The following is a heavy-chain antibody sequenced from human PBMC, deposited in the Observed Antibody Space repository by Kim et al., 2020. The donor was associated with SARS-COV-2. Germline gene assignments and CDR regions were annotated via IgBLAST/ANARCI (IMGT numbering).Heavy chain of an antibody. J-gene: IGHJ5*02. CDR2: FDPEDGET. CDR1: GYTLTELS. D-gene: IGHD3-16*02. CDR3: ATAPAEVIGNWFDP. V-gene: IGHV1-24*01. Sequence: ASVKVSCKVSGYTLTELSMHWVRQAPGKGLEWMGGFDPEDGETIYAQKFQGRVTMTEDTSTDTAYMELSSLRSEDTAVDYCATAPAEVIGNWFDPWGQGTLVTVSS.